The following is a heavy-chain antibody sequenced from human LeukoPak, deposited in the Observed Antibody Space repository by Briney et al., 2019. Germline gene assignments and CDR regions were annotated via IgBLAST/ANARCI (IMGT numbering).Heavy chain of an antibody. J-gene: IGHJ4*02. V-gene: IGHV5-51*01. CDR3: ARGPSSYYDYAWGSYRKGDVNYFDY. CDR1: GYSFTSYW. D-gene: IGHD3-16*02. Sequence: GESLKISCKGSGYSFTSYWIGWVRQMPGKGLEWMGIIYPGDSDTRYSPSFQGQVTISADKSISTAYLQWSSLKASDTAMYYCARGPSSYYDYAWGSYRKGDVNYFDYWGQGTLVTVSS. CDR2: IYPGDSDT.